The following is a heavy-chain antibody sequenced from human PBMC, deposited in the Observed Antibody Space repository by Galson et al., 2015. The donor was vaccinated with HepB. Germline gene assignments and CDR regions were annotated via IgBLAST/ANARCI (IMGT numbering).Heavy chain of an antibody. Sequence: SLRLSCAASGFTFSSYSMNWVRQAPGKGLEWVSSISSSSSYIYYADSVKGRFTISRDNAKNSLYLQMNSLRAEDTAVYYCARDKGTGYSYRKDAFDIWGQGTMVTVSS. CDR3: ARDKGTGYSYRKDAFDI. CDR2: ISSSSSYI. D-gene: IGHD5-18*01. V-gene: IGHV3-21*01. CDR1: GFTFSSYS. J-gene: IGHJ3*02.